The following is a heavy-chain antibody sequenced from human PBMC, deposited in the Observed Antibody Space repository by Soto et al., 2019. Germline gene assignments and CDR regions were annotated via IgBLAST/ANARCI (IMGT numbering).Heavy chain of an antibody. Sequence: QVELGQAGAEVKKPGSSVKVSCQASEDTFRNYAISWVRQAPGQGLEWMGGIIPIFGTANYAQKFQGRVTITADTSANTVYLELSSLRSEDTAVYYCASTKYDSRAYYYWYLGLWGRGTLVPVSS. CDR3: ASTKYDSRAYYYWYLGL. J-gene: IGHJ2*01. CDR2: IIPIFGTA. D-gene: IGHD3-22*01. CDR1: EDTFRNYA. V-gene: IGHV1-69*06.